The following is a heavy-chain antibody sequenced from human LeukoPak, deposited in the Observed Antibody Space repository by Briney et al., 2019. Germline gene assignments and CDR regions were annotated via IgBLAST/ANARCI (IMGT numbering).Heavy chain of an antibody. CDR1: GFTFSSYG. J-gene: IGHJ4*02. CDR3: ARGSGYPPYYFDY. CDR2: INSLGSST. Sequence: GGSLRLSCATSGFTFSSYGMHWVHQDPGKGLVWISRINSLGSSTSYADSVKGRFTISRDNARNTVYLQMNSLRAGDTAVYYCARGSGYPPYYFDYWGQGTLVTVSS. D-gene: IGHD3-22*01. V-gene: IGHV3-74*01.